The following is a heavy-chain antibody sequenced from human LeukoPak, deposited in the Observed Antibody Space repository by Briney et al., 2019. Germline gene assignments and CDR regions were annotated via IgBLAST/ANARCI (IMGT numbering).Heavy chain of an antibody. J-gene: IGHJ4*02. D-gene: IGHD3-16*01. CDR3: AKDRGMGGAFDY. CDR1: GFTFSSYA. Sequence: PGGSLRLSCAASGFTFSSYAMSWVRQAPGKGLEGVSDISGSGGSTYYADSVKGRFTISRDNSKNTLYLQMNSLRAEDTAVYYCAKDRGMGGAFDYWGQGTLVTVSS. V-gene: IGHV3-23*01. CDR2: ISGSGGST.